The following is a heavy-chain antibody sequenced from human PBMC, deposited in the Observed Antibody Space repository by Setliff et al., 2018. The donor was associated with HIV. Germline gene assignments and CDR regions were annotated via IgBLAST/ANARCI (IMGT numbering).Heavy chain of an antibody. Sequence: SETLSLTCTVSGGSINSRSYYWAWIRQPPGKGLEWVASIYFSGTPYYNPSLKNRVTISVDTAKNQFSLKLSSVTAADTAVYYCARRGMWSYETGGNPTATFDYWGQGVLVTVSS. CDR1: GGSINSRSYY. CDR2: IYFSGTP. J-gene: IGHJ4*02. V-gene: IGHV4-39*01. D-gene: IGHD2-8*02. CDR3: ARRGMWSYETGGNPTATFDY.